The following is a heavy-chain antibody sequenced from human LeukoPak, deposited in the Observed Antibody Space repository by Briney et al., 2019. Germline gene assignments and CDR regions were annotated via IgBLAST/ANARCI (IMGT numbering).Heavy chain of an antibody. D-gene: IGHD6-19*01. V-gene: IGHV1-2*02. Sequence: ASVKVSCKASGYTFTGYYMHWVRQAPGQGLEWMGWINPNSGDTNYAQKFQGRVTVTRETSISTAYVELSRLRSDDTAVYYCARVGSSGWYVHPTLDYWGQGTLVTVSS. CDR2: INPNSGDT. J-gene: IGHJ4*02. CDR3: ARVGSSGWYVHPTLDY. CDR1: GYTFTGYY.